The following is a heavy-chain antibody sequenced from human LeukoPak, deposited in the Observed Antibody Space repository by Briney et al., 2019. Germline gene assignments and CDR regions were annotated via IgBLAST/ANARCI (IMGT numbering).Heavy chain of an antibody. CDR3: ARVLGGDDYDAFDI. V-gene: IGHV3-74*01. CDR2: INSDGSST. Sequence: GGSLRLSCAASGLSFSSTWMHWVRQVPGKGLEWISRINSDGSSTIYADSVKGRFTISRDNTKNTLYLQMNSLRADDTAVYYCARVLGGDDYDAFDIWGQGTMVTVSS. CDR1: GLSFSSTW. J-gene: IGHJ3*02. D-gene: IGHD4-17*01.